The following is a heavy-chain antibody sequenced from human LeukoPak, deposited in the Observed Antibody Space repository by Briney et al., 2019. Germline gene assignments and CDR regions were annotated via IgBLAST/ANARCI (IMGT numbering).Heavy chain of an antibody. D-gene: IGHD3-10*01. J-gene: IGHJ3*02. V-gene: IGHV3-48*02. Sequence: GLSLRLSCAASGFTFSGYAMNWVRQAPGKGLEWVSHIYSSDATYADSVKGRFSISRDNAKNSLFLQMNSLRDEDTAVYYCARDLHYAFDIWGQGTMVTVSS. CDR1: GFTFSGYA. CDR2: IYSSDAT. CDR3: ARDLHYAFDI.